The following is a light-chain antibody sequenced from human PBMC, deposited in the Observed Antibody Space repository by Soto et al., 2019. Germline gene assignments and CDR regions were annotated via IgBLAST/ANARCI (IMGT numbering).Light chain of an antibody. CDR3: QQYNNWPRT. CDR1: QSVRRN. J-gene: IGKJ1*01. V-gene: IGKV3-15*01. CDR2: GAS. Sequence: EIVMTQSPATLSVSPVGGATLSCXASQSVRRNLDWYEQKXGKAPGXXXYGASTRATGIPARFSGSGSGTEFTLTISSLQSEDFEVYYCQQYNNWPRTFGQGTKVDIK.